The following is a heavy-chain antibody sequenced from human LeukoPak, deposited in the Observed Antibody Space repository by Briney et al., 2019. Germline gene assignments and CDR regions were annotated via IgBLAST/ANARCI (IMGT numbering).Heavy chain of an antibody. V-gene: IGHV4-59*08. D-gene: IGHD6-6*01. Sequence: SETLSLTCSVSGGSISSLYWSWIRQPPGEGLEWIGYIYYTGSTNYNPSLKSRVTMFVDMSKNQFSLRLSSVTAADTAVYYCARHRAYSSSSPFDYWGQGTLVTVSS. CDR2: IYYTGST. CDR3: ARHRAYSSSSPFDY. J-gene: IGHJ4*02. CDR1: GGSISSLY.